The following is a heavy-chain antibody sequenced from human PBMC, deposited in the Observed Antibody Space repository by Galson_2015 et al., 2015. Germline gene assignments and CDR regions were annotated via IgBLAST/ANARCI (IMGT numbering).Heavy chain of an antibody. CDR1: GFTVSSNY. Sequence: LRLSCAASGFTVSSNYMSWVRQAPGKGLEWVSDIYSGGNTFYADYVKGRFTISRDNSKNTLYLQMNSLKAEDTALYYCARQSDYVFDSWGQGTLVTVSS. CDR2: IYSGGNT. CDR3: ARQSDYVFDS. J-gene: IGHJ4*02. D-gene: IGHD4-17*01. V-gene: IGHV3-53*01.